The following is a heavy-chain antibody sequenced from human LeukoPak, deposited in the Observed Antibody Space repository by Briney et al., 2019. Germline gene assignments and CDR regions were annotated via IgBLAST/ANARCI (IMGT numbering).Heavy chain of an antibody. Sequence: GGSLRLSCVASGFTFSMYWMSWVRQAPGNGLEWVANIKEDGSEKSYVDSVKGRFTISRDNAKNSLYLHMNSLRAEDTAVYYCARDAATDDAFDIWGQGTMVTVSS. V-gene: IGHV3-7*01. D-gene: IGHD6-13*01. CDR2: IKEDGSEK. J-gene: IGHJ3*02. CDR3: ARDAATDDAFDI. CDR1: GFTFSMYW.